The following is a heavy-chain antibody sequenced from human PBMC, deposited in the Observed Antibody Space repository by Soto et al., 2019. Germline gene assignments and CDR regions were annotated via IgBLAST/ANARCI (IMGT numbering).Heavy chain of an antibody. V-gene: IGHV4-59*01. J-gene: IGHJ4*02. CDR2: IYYSGST. D-gene: IGHD6-19*01. CDR1: GGSISSYY. Sequence: PSETLSLTCTVSGGSISSYYWSWIRQPPGKGLEWIGYIYYSGSTNYNPSLKSRVTISVDTSKNQFSLKLSSVTAADTAVYYCARDPYSSYVDYWGQGTLVTVSS. CDR3: ARDPYSSYVDY.